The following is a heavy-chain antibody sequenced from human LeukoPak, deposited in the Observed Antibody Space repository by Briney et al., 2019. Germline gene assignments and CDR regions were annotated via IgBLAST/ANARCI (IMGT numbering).Heavy chain of an antibody. V-gene: IGHV4-38-2*02. J-gene: IGHJ4*02. D-gene: IGHD3-22*01. CDR2: IYHSGST. Sequence: SETLSLACTVSGYSISSGYYWGWIRQPPGKGLEWIGSIYHSGSTYYNPSLKSRVTISVDTSKNQFSLKLSSVTAADTAVYYCARDYYDSSGYYKGYYFDYWGQGTLVTVSS. CDR1: GYSISSGYY. CDR3: ARDYYDSSGYYKGYYFDY.